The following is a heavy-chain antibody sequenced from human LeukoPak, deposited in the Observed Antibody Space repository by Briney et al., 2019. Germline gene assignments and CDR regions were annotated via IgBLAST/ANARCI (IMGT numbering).Heavy chain of an antibody. CDR1: GGTFSSYA. J-gene: IGHJ6*02. Sequence: ASVKVSCKASGGTFSSYAISWVRQAPGRGLEWMGGIIPIFGTANYAQKFQGRVTITADESTSTAYMELSSLRSEDTAVYYCARSGDTATYYYYGMDVWGQGTTVTVSS. CDR2: IIPIFGTA. V-gene: IGHV1-69*13. CDR3: ARSGDTATYYYYGMDV. D-gene: IGHD5-18*01.